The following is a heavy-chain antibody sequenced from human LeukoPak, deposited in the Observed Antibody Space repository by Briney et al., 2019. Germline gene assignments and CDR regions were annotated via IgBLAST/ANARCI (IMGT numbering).Heavy chain of an antibody. CDR1: GGSISSSNW. D-gene: IGHD6-19*01. Sequence: SGTLSLTCAVSGGSISSSNWWSWVRPPPGKGLEWIGEINHSGNTNYNPSLKSRVTISIDTSKNQFSLKLSSVTAADTAIYYCARPFLRFSSGWHFDYWGQGILVTVSS. J-gene: IGHJ4*02. V-gene: IGHV4-4*02. CDR3: ARPFLRFSSGWHFDY. CDR2: INHSGNT.